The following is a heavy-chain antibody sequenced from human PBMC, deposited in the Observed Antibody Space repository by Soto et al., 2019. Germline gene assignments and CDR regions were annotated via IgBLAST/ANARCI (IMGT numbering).Heavy chain of an antibody. CDR3: ARTGPPVDY. Sequence: QVQLVQSGAEVKKPGASVKVSCKASGYTFSSYAISWVRQAPGQGLEWMGWIITYNGNTNYAQKLQGRVTMTTDTSPPTAYMDLRSLRSDDTAVYYCARTGPPVDYWGQGTLVTVSS. CDR2: IITYNGNT. V-gene: IGHV1-18*01. CDR1: GYTFSSYA. J-gene: IGHJ4*02.